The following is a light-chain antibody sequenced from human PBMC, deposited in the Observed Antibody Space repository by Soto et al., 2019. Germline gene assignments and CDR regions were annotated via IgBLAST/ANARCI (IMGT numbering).Light chain of an antibody. CDR3: SSYTSGRDVYV. V-gene: IGLV2-14*01. CDR2: EVS. Sequence: LTHPASVSGSPGQSITISCTGTSSDVGSYHYVSWFQQHPGKAPKLIIFEVSDRPSGVSTRFSGSKSGDTASLTISGLQADDEADYYCSSYTSGRDVYVFGGGTKVTVL. CDR1: SSDVGSYHY. J-gene: IGLJ1*01.